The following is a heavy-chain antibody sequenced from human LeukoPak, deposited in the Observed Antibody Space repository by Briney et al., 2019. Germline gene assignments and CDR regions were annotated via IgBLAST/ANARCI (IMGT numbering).Heavy chain of an antibody. D-gene: IGHD3-3*01. CDR3: ARGYDFWSGYYHFDY. CDR2: ISGNGGST. CDR1: GFTFSSYA. Sequence: PGGSLRLSCAASGFTFSSYAMHWVRQAPGKGLEYVSAISGNGGSTYYANSVKGRFTISRDNSKNTLYLQMGSLRAEDMAVYYCARGYDFWSGYYHFDYWGQGTLVTVSS. J-gene: IGHJ4*02. V-gene: IGHV3-64*01.